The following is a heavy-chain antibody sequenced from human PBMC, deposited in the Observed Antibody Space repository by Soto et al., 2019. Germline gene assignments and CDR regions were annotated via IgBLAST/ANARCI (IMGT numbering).Heavy chain of an antibody. V-gene: IGHV3-23*01. CDR3: AKDLASGLALYYFDS. CDR1: GFTFSSYA. J-gene: IGHJ4*02. Sequence: GSLRLSCAASGFTFSSYAMSWVRQVPGKGLEWVSAISGSGGHTYYTESVKGRFTISRDNSKNTLYLQMNSLRADDTALYYCAKDLASGLALYYFDSWGQGTLVTVSS. D-gene: IGHD6-19*01. CDR2: ISGSGGHT.